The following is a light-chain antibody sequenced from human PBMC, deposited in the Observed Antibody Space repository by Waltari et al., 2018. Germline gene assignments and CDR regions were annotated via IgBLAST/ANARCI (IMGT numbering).Light chain of an antibody. CDR1: QSVRSDS. CDR2: GAS. CDR3: QQYGSSPYT. Sequence: EIVLTQSPDTLSLSPGERATLSCSASQSVRSDSLAWYQQKHGQAPRLLIYGASSRATGIPDRFSGSGSGTDFTLTVSRLEPEDFAVYYCQQYGSSPYTFGQGTKVDIK. J-gene: IGKJ2*01. V-gene: IGKV3-20*01.